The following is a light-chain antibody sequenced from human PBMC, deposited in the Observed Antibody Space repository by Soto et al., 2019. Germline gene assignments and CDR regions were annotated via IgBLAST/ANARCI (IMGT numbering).Light chain of an antibody. Sequence: QSLLTQPASVSGSPGQATTISCSGTSSDICSFNSVSWYPQPPGTAPKLIIYDVNNRPSGVPDRFSGSKSGNTASLTISGLQAEDEADYYCNSFTTSGTYVFGSGPKVTVL. CDR3: NSFTTSGTYV. J-gene: IGLJ1*01. V-gene: IGLV2-18*02. CDR1: SSDICSFNS. CDR2: DVN.